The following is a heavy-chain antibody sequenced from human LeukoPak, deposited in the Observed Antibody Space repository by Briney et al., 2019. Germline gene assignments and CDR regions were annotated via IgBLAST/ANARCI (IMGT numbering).Heavy chain of an antibody. CDR3: ARGTGSSWLDP. CDR1: GYTFTAYY. Sequence: ASVKVSCQASGYTFTAYYMHWVRHAPGQGLEWMAWINTNTGATKFAQEFQGRVTLTRDTSISTAYMELGRLTSDDTAVYYCARGTGSSWLDPWGQGTLVTVSS. V-gene: IGHV1-2*02. CDR2: INTNTGAT. D-gene: IGHD2-15*01. J-gene: IGHJ5*02.